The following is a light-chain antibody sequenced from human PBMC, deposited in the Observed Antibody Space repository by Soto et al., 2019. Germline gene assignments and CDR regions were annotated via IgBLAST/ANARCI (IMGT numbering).Light chain of an antibody. CDR3: MQPLQSWT. CDR2: LGS. J-gene: IGKJ1*01. V-gene: IGKV2-28*01. CDR1: LRLLHSNGYNY. Sequence: DIVMTQSPLSLPVTPGEPASISCRSSLRLLHSNGYNYLDWYLQKPGQSPQLLIYLGSNRASGVPDRFSGSGSGTDFTLKISRVEAEDVGVYYCMQPLQSWTFGQGTKVDIK.